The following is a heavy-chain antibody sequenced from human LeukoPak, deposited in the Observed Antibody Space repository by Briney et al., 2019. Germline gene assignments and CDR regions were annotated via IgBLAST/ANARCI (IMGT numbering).Heavy chain of an antibody. D-gene: IGHD3-22*01. CDR3: ARGPGLRRRYYDGSGSLDY. CDR2: IYYSGST. J-gene: IGHJ4*02. Sequence: PSETLSLTCTVSGGSISSHYWSWIRQPPGKGLEWIGYIYYSGSTNYNPSLKSRVTISVDTSKNQFSLKLSSVTAADTAVYYCARGPGLRRRYYDGSGSLDYWGQGTLVTVSS. CDR1: GGSISSHY. V-gene: IGHV4-59*11.